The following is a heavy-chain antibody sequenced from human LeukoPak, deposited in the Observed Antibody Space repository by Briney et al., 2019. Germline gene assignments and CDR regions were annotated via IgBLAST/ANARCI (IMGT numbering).Heavy chain of an antibody. Sequence: GGSLRLSCAASGFTFSISAMSWVPQAPGKGLDWVSLISYSGYNAYYADSVRGRFTISRDNAKNSLYLQMNSLTAEDTAVYYCTRVSYADGGYFDYWGQGTQVTVSS. D-gene: IGHD3-16*01. CDR1: GFTFSISA. J-gene: IGHJ4*02. CDR3: TRVSYADGGYFDY. CDR2: ISYSGYNA. V-gene: IGHV3-23*01.